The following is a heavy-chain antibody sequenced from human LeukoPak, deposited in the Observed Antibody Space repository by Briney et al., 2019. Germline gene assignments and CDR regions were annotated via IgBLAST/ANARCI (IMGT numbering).Heavy chain of an antibody. J-gene: IGHJ5*02. CDR3: ARGDSSSGRLKPNWFDP. CDR1: GYTFTTYG. CDR2: ISPHNGKT. D-gene: IGHD3-22*01. Sequence: ASVKVSCKASGYTFTTYGISWVRQAPGQGLEYMGWISPHNGKTNYAQKLQGRVTMTTDTSTSTAYMELRSLRSDDTAVYYCARGDSSSGRLKPNWFDPWGQGTLVTVSS. V-gene: IGHV1-18*01.